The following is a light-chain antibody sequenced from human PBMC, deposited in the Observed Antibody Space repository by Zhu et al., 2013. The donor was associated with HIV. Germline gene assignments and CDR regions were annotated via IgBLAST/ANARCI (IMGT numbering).Light chain of an antibody. CDR1: HSVSNT. V-gene: IGKV3-15*01. J-gene: IGKJ1*01. CDR2: GAS. Sequence: EIVMTQSPATLSVSPGETATLSCRASHSVSNTLAWFQQKPGQAHKVLIYGASTRATGVPARFSGSGSGTEFTLTINSLQSEDFAVYYCQQYNNWPRTFGQGTKVEIK. CDR3: QQYNNWPRT.